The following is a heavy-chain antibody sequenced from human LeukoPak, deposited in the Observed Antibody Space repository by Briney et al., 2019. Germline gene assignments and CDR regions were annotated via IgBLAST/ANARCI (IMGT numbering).Heavy chain of an antibody. V-gene: IGHV4-39*01. J-gene: IGHJ5*02. Sequence: SETLSLTCLVSGDSIRTTSFWGWIRQPPGMGLEWIASASYSGINYYNPSLRSRVIVSADTSKNQFSLRLTSVTAADMAVYYCARRGGHSWDVGNWFDPWGQGILVTVSS. CDR1: GDSIRTTSF. CDR3: ARRGGHSWDVGNWFDP. D-gene: IGHD6-13*01. CDR2: ASYSGIN.